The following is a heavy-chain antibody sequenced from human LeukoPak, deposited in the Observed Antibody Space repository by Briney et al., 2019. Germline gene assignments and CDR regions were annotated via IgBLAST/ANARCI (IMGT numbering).Heavy chain of an antibody. CDR3: ARAQTYGDSRLLLDY. Sequence: GGSLRLPCAASGFTFSSYSMNWVRQAPGKGLDWVAFIRNDGTKKNYADSVKGRFTISRDNAKNSQYLQMNSLRVEDTALYYCARAQTYGDSRLLLDYWGQGTLVTVSS. V-gene: IGHV3-30*02. J-gene: IGHJ4*02. D-gene: IGHD4-17*01. CDR1: GFTFSSYS. CDR2: IRNDGTKK.